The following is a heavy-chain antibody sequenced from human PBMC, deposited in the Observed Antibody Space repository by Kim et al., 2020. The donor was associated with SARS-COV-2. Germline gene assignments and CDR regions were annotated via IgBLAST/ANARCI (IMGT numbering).Heavy chain of an antibody. CDR2: IYYSGST. J-gene: IGHJ6*02. CDR1: GGSISSSSYY. CDR3: ARKRGYSGYDSGNYYYGMDV. D-gene: IGHD5-12*01. Sequence: SETLSLTCTVSGGSISSSSYYWGWIRQPPGKGLEWIGSIYYSGSTYYNPSLKSRVTISVDTSKNQFSLKLSSVTAADTAVYYCARKRGYSGYDSGNYYYGMDVWGQGTTVTVSS. V-gene: IGHV4-39*01.